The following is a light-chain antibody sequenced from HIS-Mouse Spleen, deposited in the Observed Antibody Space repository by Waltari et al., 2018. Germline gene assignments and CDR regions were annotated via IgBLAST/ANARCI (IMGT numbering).Light chain of an antibody. V-gene: IGLV3-10*01. CDR3: YSTDSSGNHRV. J-gene: IGLJ2*01. CDR2: EDS. Sequence: SYELTQPPSVSVSPGQTARITCSGDALPKKYAYWYQQESGQAPVLVIYEDSKRPSGSPGRCYGSSSGTMATWTISGAQVEDEADYYCYSTDSSGNHRVFGGGTKLTVL. CDR1: ALPKKY.